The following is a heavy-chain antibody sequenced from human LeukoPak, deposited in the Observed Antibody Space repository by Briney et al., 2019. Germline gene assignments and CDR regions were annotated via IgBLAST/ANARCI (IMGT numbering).Heavy chain of an antibody. CDR2: IRYDGSNK. D-gene: IGHD3-10*01. CDR1: GFTFSSYG. CDR3: ARDLNYGSGSYYYYYYMDV. V-gene: IGHV3-30*02. Sequence: GGPLRLSCAASGFTFSSYGMNWVRQAPGKGLEWVAFIRYDGSNKYYADSVKGRFTISRDNSKNTLYLQMNSLRAEGTAVYYCARDLNYGSGSYYYYYYMDVWGKGTTVTISS. J-gene: IGHJ6*03.